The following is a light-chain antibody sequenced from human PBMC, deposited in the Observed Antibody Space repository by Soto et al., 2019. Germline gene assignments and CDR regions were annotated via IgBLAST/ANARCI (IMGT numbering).Light chain of an antibody. CDR2: GAS. J-gene: IGKJ3*01. CDR3: QQYNNWPGVT. V-gene: IGKV3-15*01. CDR1: QSVSSN. Sequence: EIVMTQSPATLSVSPGERATLSCRASQSVSSNLAWYQQKPGQAPRLLIYGASTRATGIPARFSGSGSGTEFTLTNRSLQSEDFAVYYCQQYNNWPGVTFGPGTKVDIK.